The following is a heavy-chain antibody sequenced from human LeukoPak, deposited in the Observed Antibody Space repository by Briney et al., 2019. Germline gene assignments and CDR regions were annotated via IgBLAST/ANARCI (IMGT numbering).Heavy chain of an antibody. CDR1: GFTSSNYA. D-gene: IGHD2/OR15-2a*01. CDR3: VSFYETY. V-gene: IGHV3-30-3*01. Sequence: GGSLRLSCAASGFTSSNYAMHWVRQAPGKGLEWVAFISSDESDKYYADSVKGRFTISKDNAKNTVYLQMNSLRAEDTAVYYCVSFYETYWGRGTLVTVSS. CDR2: ISSDESDK. J-gene: IGHJ4*02.